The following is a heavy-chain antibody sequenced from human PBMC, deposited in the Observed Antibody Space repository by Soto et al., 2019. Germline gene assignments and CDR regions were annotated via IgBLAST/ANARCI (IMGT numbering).Heavy chain of an antibody. Sequence: QVQLVQSGAEVKKPGASVKFSCKAAGYTFTSYDINWVRQAPGQGLEWRGWMNPNSGNTGYAQKFQGRVTMTRNTSIRTAYMKLSSLRSEDPAVYYCARELCSGGSCFRMDVWCQGTTVTVSS. V-gene: IGHV1-8*01. D-gene: IGHD2-15*01. CDR1: GYTFTSYD. CDR3: ARELCSGGSCFRMDV. CDR2: MNPNSGNT. J-gene: IGHJ6*02.